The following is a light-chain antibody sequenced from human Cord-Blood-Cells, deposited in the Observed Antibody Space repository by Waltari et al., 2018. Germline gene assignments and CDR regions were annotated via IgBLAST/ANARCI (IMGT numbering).Light chain of an antibody. V-gene: IGLV2-14*01. J-gene: IGLJ1*01. CDR2: DVS. Sequence: QSALTQPASVSGSPGQSITISCTGTSSDVGGYNYVSWYQQHPGKAPKLMVYDVSKRPSGVSHRFSGSKSRNTASLTISGLQAEDEADYYCSSYTSSSTYVFGTGTKVTVL. CDR1: SSDVGGYNY. CDR3: SSYTSSSTYV.